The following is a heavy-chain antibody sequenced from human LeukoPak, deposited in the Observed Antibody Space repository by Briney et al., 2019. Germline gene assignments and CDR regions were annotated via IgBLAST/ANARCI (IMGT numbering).Heavy chain of an antibody. V-gene: IGHV3-23*01. CDR2: ISGSGGST. J-gene: IGHJ4*02. CDR1: GFTFSSYA. Sequence: GGSLRLSYAASGFTFSSYAMSWVRQAPGKGLEWVSAISGSGGSTYYADSVKGRSTISRDNSKNTLYLQMNSLRAEDTAVYYCAKDLRLGELSFFDYWGQGTLVTVSS. CDR3: AKDLRLGELSFFDY. D-gene: IGHD3-16*02.